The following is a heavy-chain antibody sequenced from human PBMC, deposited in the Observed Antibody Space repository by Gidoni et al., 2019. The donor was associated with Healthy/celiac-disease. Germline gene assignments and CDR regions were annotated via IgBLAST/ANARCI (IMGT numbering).Heavy chain of an antibody. V-gene: IGHV3-30*18. D-gene: IGHD6-13*01. CDR1: GFTFSSYG. Sequence: QVQLVESGGGVVQPGRSLRLSCAASGFTFSSYGRHWVRQAPGKGLEWVAVISYDGSNKYYADSVKGRFTISRDNSKNTLYLQMNSLRAEDTAVYYCAKDGVAAAGVDYYYYMDVWGKGTTVTVSS. CDR3: AKDGVAAAGVDYYYYMDV. J-gene: IGHJ6*03. CDR2: ISYDGSNK.